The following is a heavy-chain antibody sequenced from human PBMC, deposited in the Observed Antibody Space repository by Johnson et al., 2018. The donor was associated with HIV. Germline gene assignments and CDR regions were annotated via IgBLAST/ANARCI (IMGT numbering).Heavy chain of an antibody. CDR3: ARAPDYYDSVGYGRGDAFDI. V-gene: IGHV3-66*01. J-gene: IGHJ3*02. CDR2: IYSGGST. CDR1: GFTFDDYA. D-gene: IGHD3-22*01. Sequence: EVQLVESGGGLVQPGRSLRLSCAASGFTFDDYAMHWVRQAPGKGLEWVSVIYSGGSTYYADSVKGRFTISRDNSKNTLYLQMNSLRAEDTAVYYCARAPDYYDSVGYGRGDAFDIWGQGTMVTVSS.